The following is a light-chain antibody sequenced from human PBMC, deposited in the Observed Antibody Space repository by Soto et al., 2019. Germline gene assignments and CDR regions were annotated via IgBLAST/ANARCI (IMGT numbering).Light chain of an antibody. J-gene: IGLJ1*01. V-gene: IGLV2-14*03. CDR2: NVS. CDR1: TSDVGGYNY. CDR3: SSYTSRSLGV. Sequence: QSALTQPASVSGSPGQSITNSCTGTTSDVGGYNYVSWYQHHPGKAPKLMIYNVSNRPSGVSNRFSGSKSGNAASLTISGLQAEDEADYYCSSYTSRSLGVFGTGTKLTVL.